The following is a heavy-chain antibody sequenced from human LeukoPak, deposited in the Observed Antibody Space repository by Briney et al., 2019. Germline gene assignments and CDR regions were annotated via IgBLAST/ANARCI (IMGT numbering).Heavy chain of an antibody. CDR2: IIPILGIA. D-gene: IGHD3-16*02. V-gene: IGHV1-69*04. Sequence: SVKVSCKASGGTFSSYAISWVRQAPGQGLEWMGRIIPILGIANYAQKFQGRVTITADKSTSTAYMELSSLRSEDTAVYYCARNDEVWGSYRSPPKSYYYYGMDVWGQGTTVTVSS. J-gene: IGHJ6*02. CDR3: ARNDEVWGSYRSPPKSYYYYGMDV. CDR1: GGTFSSYA.